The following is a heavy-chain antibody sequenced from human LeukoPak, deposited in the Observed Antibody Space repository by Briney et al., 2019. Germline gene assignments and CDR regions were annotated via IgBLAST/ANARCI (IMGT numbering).Heavy chain of an antibody. CDR2: INSDGSIT. Sequence: GVSLRLSCAASGFTFSSHWMYWVRQSPGEGVVWVSRINSDGSITTYADSVKGRFTISRDNATNTLYLQMNSLRAEDTAVYYCARLMGQQLGYFDYWGQGNLVTVSS. CDR1: GFTFSSHW. D-gene: IGHD6-13*01. CDR3: ARLMGQQLGYFDY. V-gene: IGHV3-74*03. J-gene: IGHJ4*02.